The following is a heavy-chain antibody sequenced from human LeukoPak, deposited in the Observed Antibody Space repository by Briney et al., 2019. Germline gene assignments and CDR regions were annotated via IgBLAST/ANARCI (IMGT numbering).Heavy chain of an antibody. CDR1: GFTYSSYG. Sequence: GGSLRLSCAASGFTYSSYGMHWVRQAPGKGLEWVAIISYDGSNKYYADSVQGRFTISRDNSKNTLYLQMNSLRAEDTAVYYCAKDLGGGSGCYDLWGRGTLVTVSS. J-gene: IGHJ2*01. CDR3: AKDLGGGSGCYDL. CDR2: ISYDGSNK. D-gene: IGHD6-19*01. V-gene: IGHV3-30*18.